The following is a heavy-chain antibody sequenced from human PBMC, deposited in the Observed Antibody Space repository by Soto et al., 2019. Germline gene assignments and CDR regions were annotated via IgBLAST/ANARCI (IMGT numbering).Heavy chain of an antibody. CDR3: ARARRYYYDSSGYYGDYYYYGMDV. CDR2: INAGNGNT. CDR1: GYTFTSYA. D-gene: IGHD3-22*01. Sequence: QVQLVQSGAEEKKPGASVKVSCKASGYTFTSYAMHWVRQAPGQRLEWMGWINAGNGNTKYSQKFQGRVTITRDTSASTAYMELSSLRSEDTAVYYCARARRYYYDSSGYYGDYYYYGMDVWGQGTTVTVSS. V-gene: IGHV1-3*05. J-gene: IGHJ6*02.